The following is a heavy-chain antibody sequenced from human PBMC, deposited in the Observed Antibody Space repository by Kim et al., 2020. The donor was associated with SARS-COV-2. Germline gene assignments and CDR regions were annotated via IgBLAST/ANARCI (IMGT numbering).Heavy chain of an antibody. V-gene: IGHV4-31*03. D-gene: IGHD6-13*01. CDR1: GGSISSGGYY. J-gene: IGHJ4*02. CDR2: IYYSGST. Sequence: SETLSLTCTVSGGSISSGGYYWSWIRQHPGKGLEWIGYIYYSGSTYYNPSLKSRVTISVDTSKNQFSLKLSSVTAADTAVYYCARESGYSSSWGIDYWGQGTLVTVSS. CDR3: ARESGYSSSWGIDY.